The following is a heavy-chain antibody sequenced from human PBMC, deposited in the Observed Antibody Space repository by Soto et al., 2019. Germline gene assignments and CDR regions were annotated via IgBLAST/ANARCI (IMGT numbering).Heavy chain of an antibody. CDR3: TRIFDGSDYFSPDFEY. CDR2: IRRRAKNYAT. D-gene: IGHD3-22*01. J-gene: IGHJ4*02. V-gene: IGHV3-73*02. Sequence: EVQLVESGGDLVQPGGSLKLSCAASGFTFSGSAMHWVRQASGKGLEWVGHIRRRAKNYATVYAASVKGRFIISRDDSKNTGYLQMNSVKTDDAAVYYCTRIFDGSDYFSPDFEYWGQGTLVTVSS. CDR1: GFTFSGSA.